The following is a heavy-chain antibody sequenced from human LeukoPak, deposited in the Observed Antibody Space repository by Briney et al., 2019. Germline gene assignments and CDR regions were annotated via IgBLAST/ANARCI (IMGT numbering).Heavy chain of an antibody. D-gene: IGHD3-10*01. CDR1: GFTFSSYW. CDR2: INSDGSST. V-gene: IGHV3-74*01. J-gene: IGHJ6*03. CDR3: ARSGGLDGSYFNYMDV. Sequence: GGSLRLPCAASGFTFSSYWMHWVRQAPGKGLVWVSRINSDGSSTSYADSVKGRFTISRDNAKNTLYLQMNSLRAEDTAVYYCARSGGLDGSYFNYMDVWGKGTTVTVSS.